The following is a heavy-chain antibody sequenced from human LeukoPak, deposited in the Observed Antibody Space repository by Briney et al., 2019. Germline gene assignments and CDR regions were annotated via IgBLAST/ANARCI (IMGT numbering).Heavy chain of an antibody. J-gene: IGHJ3*02. CDR2: IYSSGST. Sequence: GGALTLTCAASGCTLSSYYLSWVRQAPGKGLEGVAVIYSSGSTYYTPSLKGRFTISSDKSKNKLYLQLNNLRAADTAVYYCARPSGDGYNTDAFDMWGQGTMVTVSS. CDR3: ARPSGDGYNTDAFDM. D-gene: IGHD5-24*01. V-gene: IGHV3-66*02. CDR1: GCTLSSYY.